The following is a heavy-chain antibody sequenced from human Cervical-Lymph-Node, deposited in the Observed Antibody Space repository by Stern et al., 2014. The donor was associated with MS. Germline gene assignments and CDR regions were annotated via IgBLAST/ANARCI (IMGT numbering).Heavy chain of an antibody. Sequence: EVQLEESGGGLVHPGGSLRLSCRGSGFTFRNYWMTWVRQAPGRGLEWVANIDQDGSETHYVDSVKGRFTVSRDNTKNSLFLQMNSLRAEDTSFYYCARADFVGLDYWGQGTLVAVSS. D-gene: IGHD2-21*01. CDR1: GFTFRNYW. CDR2: IDQDGSET. J-gene: IGHJ4*02. CDR3: ARADFVGLDY. V-gene: IGHV3-7*01.